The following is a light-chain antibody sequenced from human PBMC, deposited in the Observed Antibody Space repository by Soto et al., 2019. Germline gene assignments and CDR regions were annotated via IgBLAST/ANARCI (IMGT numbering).Light chain of an antibody. J-gene: IGKJ3*01. CDR3: QQCYSTPST. Sequence: DIQMTQSPSSLSASIGDRVTITCRASQSISSYLNGYQQKPGNDPKLLNYDASSLQSGVPSSFSGSGSGTTFTLTITSLQPDDFATYYYQQCYSTPSTFGPGTTVDIK. CDR1: QSISSY. CDR2: DAS. V-gene: IGKV1-39*01.